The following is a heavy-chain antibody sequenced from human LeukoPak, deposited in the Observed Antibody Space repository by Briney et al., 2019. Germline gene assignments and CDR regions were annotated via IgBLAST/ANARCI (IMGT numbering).Heavy chain of an antibody. CDR3: ARARITMVRGVYLGGYFDY. CDR1: GGTFSSYA. V-gene: IGHV1-69*13. Sequence: SVKVSCKASGGTFSSYAISWVRQAPGQGLEWMGGIIPIFGTANYAQKFQGRVTITADESTSTAYMELSSLRSKDTAVYYCARARITMVRGVYLGGYFDYWGQGTLVTVSS. CDR2: IIPIFGTA. J-gene: IGHJ4*02. D-gene: IGHD3-10*01.